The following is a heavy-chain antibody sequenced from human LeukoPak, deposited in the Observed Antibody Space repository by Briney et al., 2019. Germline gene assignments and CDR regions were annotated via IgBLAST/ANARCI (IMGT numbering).Heavy chain of an antibody. CDR2: ISSSGSTI. CDR3: ARDPSLAVAGFFDY. J-gene: IGHJ4*02. V-gene: IGHV3-48*03. CDR1: GFTFTSYE. Sequence: GGSLRLSCAASGFTFTSYEMNWVRQAPGKGLEWVSYISSSGSTIYYADSVKGRFTISRDNAKNSLYLQMNSLRAEDTAVYYCARDPSLAVAGFFDYWGQGTLVTVSS. D-gene: IGHD6-19*01.